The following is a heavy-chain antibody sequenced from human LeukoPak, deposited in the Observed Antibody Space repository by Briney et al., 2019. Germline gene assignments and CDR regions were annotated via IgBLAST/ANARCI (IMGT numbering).Heavy chain of an antibody. J-gene: IGHJ4*02. CDR2: IYYSGST. Sequence: WETLSLTCTVSGGSISSYYWSWIRQPPGKGLEWIGYIYYSGSTNYSPSLKSRVTISVDTSKNQFSLKLSSVTAADTAVYYCARIGHEDYYFDYWGQGTLVTVSS. V-gene: IGHV4-59*01. CDR3: ARIGHEDYYFDY. CDR1: GGSISSYY.